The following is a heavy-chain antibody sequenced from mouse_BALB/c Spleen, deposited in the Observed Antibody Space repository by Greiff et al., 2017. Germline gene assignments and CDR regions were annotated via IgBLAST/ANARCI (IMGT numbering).Heavy chain of an antibody. CDR1: GFSFTDYN. J-gene: IGHJ4*01. CDR3: ARENSYAMDY. Sequence: VQLKESGPELVKPGASVKLSCKASGFSFTDYNMYWVKQSPGKSLEWIGDIDPYDGCTSYNHKFTGKATLTVDKSSSTACMQLNSLTSEDTAVYYCARENSYAMDYWGQGTSVTVSS. D-gene: IGHD2-12*01. V-gene: IGHV1S135*01. CDR2: IDPYDGCT.